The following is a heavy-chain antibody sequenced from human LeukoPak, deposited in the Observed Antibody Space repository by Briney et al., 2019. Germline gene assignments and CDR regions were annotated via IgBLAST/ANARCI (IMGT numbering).Heavy chain of an antibody. Sequence: PGGSLRLSCAASGLTFSDYYMSWIRQAPGKGLEWVSYISSSGSTIYYADSVKGRFTISRDNAKNSLYLQMNSLRAEDTAVYYCARDFNRDRSSWYRIDNWFDPWGQGTLVTVSS. CDR1: GLTFSDYY. D-gene: IGHD6-13*01. CDR3: ARDFNRDRSSWYRIDNWFDP. CDR2: ISSSGSTI. V-gene: IGHV3-11*04. J-gene: IGHJ5*02.